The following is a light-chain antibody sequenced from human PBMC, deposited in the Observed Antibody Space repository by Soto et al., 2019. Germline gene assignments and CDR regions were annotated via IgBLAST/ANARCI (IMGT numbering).Light chain of an antibody. Sequence: EIVLTQSPATLSLYPGERATLSCRASQSVSSYLAWYQRKPGQAPRLLIYDASNRATGIPARFSGSGSGTDFTLTISSLEPEDFAVYYCQQRSNWLTSGGRTKVDIK. CDR2: DAS. V-gene: IGKV3-11*01. J-gene: IGKJ4*01. CDR3: QQRSNWLT. CDR1: QSVSSY.